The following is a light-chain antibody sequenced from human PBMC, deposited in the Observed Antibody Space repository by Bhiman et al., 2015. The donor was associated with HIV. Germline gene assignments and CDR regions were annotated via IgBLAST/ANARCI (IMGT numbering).Light chain of an antibody. CDR2: QDS. J-gene: IGLJ2*01. V-gene: IGLV3-1*01. CDR3: AAWDDSLVEVV. Sequence: YELTQPPSVSVYPGQTASITCSGDKLGEQYVCWYQQKPGQSPVLVMYQDSKRPSGVPDRFSGSKSGTSASLAISGLQAEDEADYYCAAWDDSLVEVVFGGGTKLTVL. CDR1: KLGEQY.